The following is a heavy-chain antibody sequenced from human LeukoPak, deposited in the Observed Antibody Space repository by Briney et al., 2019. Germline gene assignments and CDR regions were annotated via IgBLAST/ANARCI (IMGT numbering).Heavy chain of an antibody. J-gene: IGHJ5*02. D-gene: IGHD3-22*01. CDR3: ARESRSDYYDSSGYYDH. Sequence: GGSLRLSCAASGFTFSSYWMSWVRQAPGKGLEWVANIKQDGSEKYYVDSVKGRFTISRDNAKNSLYLQMNSLRAEDTAVYYCARESRSDYYDSSGYYDHWGQGTLVTVSS. CDR2: IKQDGSEK. V-gene: IGHV3-7*01. CDR1: GFTFSSYW.